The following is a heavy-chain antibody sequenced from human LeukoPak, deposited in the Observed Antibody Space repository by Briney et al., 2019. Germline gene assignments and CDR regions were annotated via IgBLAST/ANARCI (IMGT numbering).Heavy chain of an antibody. Sequence: GGSLRLSCAASGFTFDDYAMHWVRQAPGKGLEWVSSISWHSGSFDYADSVKGRFTISRDNAKNSLYLEMNSLRAEDMALYYCAKGLEDSSSSTDAFDIWGQGTMVTVSS. CDR1: GFTFDDYA. D-gene: IGHD6-6*01. J-gene: IGHJ3*02. CDR2: ISWHSGSF. CDR3: AKGLEDSSSSTDAFDI. V-gene: IGHV3-9*03.